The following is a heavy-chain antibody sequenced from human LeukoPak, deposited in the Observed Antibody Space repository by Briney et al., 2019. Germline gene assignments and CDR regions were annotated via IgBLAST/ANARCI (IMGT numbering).Heavy chain of an antibody. Sequence: GESLRLSCASSGFTFSSYSMSWIRQAPGKGLEWVSSMTASSSHIWYADVVKGRFTISRDNAKNSLYLQMNSLTADDTGVYYCARDANWSSDNWGQGTLVTVSS. CDR2: MTASSSHI. CDR3: ARDANWSSDN. J-gene: IGHJ4*02. CDR1: GFTFSSYS. D-gene: IGHD1-1*01. V-gene: IGHV3-21*03.